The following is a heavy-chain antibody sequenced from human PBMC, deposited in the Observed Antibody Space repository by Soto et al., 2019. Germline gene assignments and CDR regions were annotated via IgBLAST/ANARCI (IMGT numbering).Heavy chain of an antibody. J-gene: IGHJ4*02. CDR1: GFTFSNCA. CDR2: ISGSGGST. D-gene: IGHD6-19*01. CDR3: AKPFNTGWTRPDY. Sequence: EVQLLESGGGLVQPGGSLRLSCAASGFTFSNCAMTWVRQDPGKGLEWVSAISGSGGSTYYAGSVKGRFTISRDNSKNTLYLQMNSLSAEDTAVYYCAKPFNTGWTRPDYGGQGTLVTVSS. V-gene: IGHV3-23*01.